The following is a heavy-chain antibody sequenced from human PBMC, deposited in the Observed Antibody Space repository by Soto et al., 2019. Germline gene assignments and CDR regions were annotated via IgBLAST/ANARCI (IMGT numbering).Heavy chain of an antibody. CDR3: ARSGDNYNVLDF. Sequence: GGSLRLSCEASGFRFSDYYMSWIRHAPGKGLEWLSYSSNSGTYTRYADSVKGRFSISRDNAKNSLYLQINSQRGEDTAIYYCARSGDNYNVLDFWGKGAPVTVSS. CDR1: GFRFSDYY. CDR2: SSNSGTYT. V-gene: IGHV3-11*06. J-gene: IGHJ4*02. D-gene: IGHD3-10*02.